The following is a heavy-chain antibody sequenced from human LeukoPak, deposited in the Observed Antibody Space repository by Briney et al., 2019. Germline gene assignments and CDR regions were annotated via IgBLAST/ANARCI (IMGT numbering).Heavy chain of an antibody. D-gene: IGHD3-3*01. J-gene: IGHJ4*02. CDR1: GFTFSSYW. CDR3: AREVGYDFWSGYYEDY. Sequence: GGSLRLSCAASGFTFSSYWMSWVRQAPGKGLEWVANIKQDGCEKYYVDSVKGRFTISRDNAKNSLYLQMNSLRAEDTAVYYCAREVGYDFWSGYYEDYWGQGTLVTVSS. CDR2: IKQDGCEK. V-gene: IGHV3-7*01.